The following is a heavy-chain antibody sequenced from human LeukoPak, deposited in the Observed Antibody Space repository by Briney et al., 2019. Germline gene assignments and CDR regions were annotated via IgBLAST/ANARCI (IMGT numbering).Heavy chain of an antibody. V-gene: IGHV5-51*01. D-gene: IGHD2-2*01. CDR3: ARRQGCSSTSCPPDY. Sequence: GESLKISCRCSGYSFTTYWIGWVRQLPGKGLDWMGIIYPGDSDTTYTPSFQGQVTMSADKSINTASLQWSSLKASDTAMYYCARRQGCSSTSCPPDYWGQGTLVTVSP. J-gene: IGHJ4*02. CDR1: GYSFTTYW. CDR2: IYPGDSDT.